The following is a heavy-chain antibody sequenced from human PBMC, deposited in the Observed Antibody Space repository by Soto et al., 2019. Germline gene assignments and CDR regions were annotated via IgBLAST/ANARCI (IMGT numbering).Heavy chain of an antibody. CDR1: GFTFSSYA. Sequence: LRLSCAASGFTFSSYAMHWVRQAPGKGLEWVAVISYDGSNKYYADSVKGRFTISRDNSKNTLYLQMNSLRAEDTAVYYCARDPLLRYFDWLLDYWGQGTLVTVSS. J-gene: IGHJ4*02. V-gene: IGHV3-30-3*01. CDR3: ARDPLLRYFDWLLDY. CDR2: ISYDGSNK. D-gene: IGHD3-9*01.